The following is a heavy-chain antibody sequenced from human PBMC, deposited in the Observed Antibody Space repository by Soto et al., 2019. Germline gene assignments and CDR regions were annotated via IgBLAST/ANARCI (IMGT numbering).Heavy chain of an antibody. J-gene: IGHJ4*02. D-gene: IGHD2-8*02. CDR3: ARGMTPPGAPAWYYFDS. CDR1: GASITGSSY. CDR2: FSLSGTT. V-gene: IGHV4-4*07. Sequence: SETLSLTCTVSGASITGSSYWSWIRQPAGKGLEWIGRFSLSGTTNYNPSLRSRVTMSADVSKNQFSLRLTSVTAADTALYYCARGMTPPGAPAWYYFDSWGQGTLVTSPQ.